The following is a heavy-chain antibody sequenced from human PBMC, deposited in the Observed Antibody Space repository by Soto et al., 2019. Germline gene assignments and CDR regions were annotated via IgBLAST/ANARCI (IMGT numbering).Heavy chain of an antibody. D-gene: IGHD3-22*01. CDR1: GFSFTTTRMG. J-gene: IGHJ4*02. Sequence: QITLKEAGPTLVKPTETLTLTCTFSGFSFTTTRMGVGWTRQPPGKALEWLAIIYWDGESRYNPLLRRRLTCTEDTSKNQVVLTMTNMDPKDTATYYCVKWHTYNYDSLAFSGFDWWGQGTQVTVSS. CDR2: IYWDGES. V-gene: IGHV2-5*02. CDR3: VKWHTYNYDSLAFSGFDW.